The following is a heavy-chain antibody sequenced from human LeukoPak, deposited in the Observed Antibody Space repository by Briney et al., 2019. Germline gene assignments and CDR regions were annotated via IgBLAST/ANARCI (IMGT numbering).Heavy chain of an antibody. CDR3: AKAWTVTNYYYGMDV. V-gene: IGHV3-30-3*01. CDR1: GFTFSSYA. J-gene: IGHJ6*02. CDR2: ISYDGSNK. Sequence: GGSLRLSCAASGFTFSSYAMHWVRQAPGKGLEWVAVISYDGSNKYYADSVKGRFTISRDNSKNTLYLQMNSLRAEDTAVYYCAKAWTVTNYYYGMDVWGQGTTVTVSS. D-gene: IGHD4-17*01.